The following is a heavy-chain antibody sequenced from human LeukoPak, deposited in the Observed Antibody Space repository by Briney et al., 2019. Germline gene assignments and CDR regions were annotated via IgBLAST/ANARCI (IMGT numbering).Heavy chain of an antibody. J-gene: IGHJ4*02. CDR2: ISGDSVNT. CDR3: AKDRLVVARGYFDY. Sequence: GGSLRLSCAASGFTFSTYAMSWVRQAPGKGLEWVSTISGDSVNTNYADSVKGRFTISRDNSKNTLYLQMNSLRAEDTAVYYCAKDRLVVARGYFDYWGQGTLVTVSS. V-gene: IGHV3-23*01. D-gene: IGHD2-15*01. CDR1: GFTFSTYA.